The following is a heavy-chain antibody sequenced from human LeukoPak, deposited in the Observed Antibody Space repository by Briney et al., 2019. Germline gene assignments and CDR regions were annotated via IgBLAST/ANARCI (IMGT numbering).Heavy chain of an antibody. V-gene: IGHV4-59*08. J-gene: IGHJ4*02. CDR2: IYSGGSA. Sequence: PSETLSLTCSVSGGSISPYYWSWIRQPPGKGLEWIGYIYSGGSANYNPSLKSRVTISVDTSKNHFSLKLSSVTAADTAVYYCARMGGYSGYATHWGQGTLVTVSS. CDR3: ARMGGYSGYATH. D-gene: IGHD5-12*01. CDR1: GGSISPYY.